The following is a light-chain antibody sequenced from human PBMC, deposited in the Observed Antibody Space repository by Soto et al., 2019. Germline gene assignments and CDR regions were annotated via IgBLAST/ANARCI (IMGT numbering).Light chain of an antibody. CDR1: QSLSSIY. CDR2: RTS. CDR3: QQYGSSPRT. Sequence: EVVCTQSPGTLSLSPGQGATLSCRASQSLSSIYLAWYQQKPGQAPRLLIYRTSSRATGIPDRFSGSESETDFTLTISRLEPDGSAVYYCQQYGSSPRTFGPGTKVDIK. V-gene: IGKV3-20*01. J-gene: IGKJ1*01.